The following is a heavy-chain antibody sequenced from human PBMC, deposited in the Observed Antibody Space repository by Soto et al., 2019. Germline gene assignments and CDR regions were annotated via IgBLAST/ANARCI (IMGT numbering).Heavy chain of an antibody. D-gene: IGHD3-3*01. CDR1: GYTFTSYA. CDR3: ARGKMDLWDYYYYGMDV. Sequence: ASVKVSCKASGYTFTSYAMHWVRQAPGQRLEWMGWINAGNGNTKYSQKFQGRVTITRDTSASTAYMELSSLRSEDTAVYYCARGKMDLWDYYYYGMDVWGQGTTVTVSS. CDR2: INAGNGNT. J-gene: IGHJ6*02. V-gene: IGHV1-3*01.